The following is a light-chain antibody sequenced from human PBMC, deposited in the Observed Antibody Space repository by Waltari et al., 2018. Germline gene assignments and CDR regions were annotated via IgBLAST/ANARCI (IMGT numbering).Light chain of an antibody. CDR1: RSDVGRYDL. CDR2: EDS. J-gene: IGLJ3*02. CDR3: CSYADSRTWV. V-gene: IGLV2-23*01. Sequence: QSALTPPASVSGSPGQSITISCTGSRSDVGRYDLVSWYQHHPDKAPQVIIFEDSKRPSGVSNRFSGSKSGNTASLTISGLQAEDEADYYCCSYADSRTWVFGGGTKLTVL.